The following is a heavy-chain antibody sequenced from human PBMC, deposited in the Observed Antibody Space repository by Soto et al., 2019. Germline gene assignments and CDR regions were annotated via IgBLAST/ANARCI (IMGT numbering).Heavy chain of an antibody. J-gene: IGHJ6*02. CDR2: SNTNSGGT. V-gene: IGHV1-2*02. CDR1: GYTFTGYY. Sequence: QVQLVQSGAEVKKPGASVKVSCKASGYTFTGYYMHWVRQAPGQGLEWMGWSNTNSGGTNYAQKFQGRDTMTRDTSISTAYMELSRLRSDDTAVYYCARYGTMDVWGQGTTVTVSS. CDR3: ARYGTMDV. D-gene: IGHD4-17*01.